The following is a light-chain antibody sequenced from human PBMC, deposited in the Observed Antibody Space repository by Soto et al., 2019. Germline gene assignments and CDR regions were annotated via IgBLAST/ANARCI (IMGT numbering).Light chain of an antibody. Sequence: QSALTQPASVSGSPGQSITISCTGTSSDVGGYNYVSWYQQQAGKAPKLIIHEVSNRPSGVSNRFSGSKSGNTASLTISGLQAEDEADYYCDSYTSRRAYVFGSGTKLTVL. CDR2: EVS. CDR3: DSYTSRRAYV. V-gene: IGLV2-14*01. CDR1: SSDVGGYNY. J-gene: IGLJ1*01.